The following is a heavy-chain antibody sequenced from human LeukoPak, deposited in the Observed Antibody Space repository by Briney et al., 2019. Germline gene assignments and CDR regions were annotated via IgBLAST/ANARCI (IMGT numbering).Heavy chain of an antibody. J-gene: IGHJ4*02. CDR3: ARDLGITGTYDNHCFDY. D-gene: IGHD1-7*01. Sequence: SVKVSCKASGGTFNTYAISWVRQAPGQGLEWMGRFIPIFGTANYAQKFQGRVSITTDESTSTAYMQLSSLRSEDTAMYYCARDLGITGTYDNHCFDYWGQGTLVTVSS. V-gene: IGHV1-69*05. CDR1: GGTFNTYA. CDR2: FIPIFGTA.